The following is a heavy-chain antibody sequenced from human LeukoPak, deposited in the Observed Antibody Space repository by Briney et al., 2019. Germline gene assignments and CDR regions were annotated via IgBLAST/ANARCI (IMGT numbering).Heavy chain of an antibody. J-gene: IGHJ5*02. CDR3: ARERLKLTTVTTGNWFDP. CDR1: GGSFSGYY. V-gene: IGHV4-4*07. Sequence: SETLSLTCAVYGGSFSGYYWSWIRQPAGKGLEWIGRIYTSGSTHYNPSLKSRVTISVDTSKNQFSLKLSSVTAADTAVYYCARERLKLTTVTTGNWFDPWGQGTLVTVSS. CDR2: IYTSGST. D-gene: IGHD4-17*01.